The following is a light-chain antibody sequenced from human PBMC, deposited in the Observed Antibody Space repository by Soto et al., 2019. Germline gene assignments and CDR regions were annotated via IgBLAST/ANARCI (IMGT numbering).Light chain of an antibody. V-gene: IGKV3D-7*01. Sequence: IVVPQSPGTLSLSPFERDNMSCRASQSIDSNYLSWYQQKPGQAPRLIISGASTRATGTPARFSGSGSGTDFTLTISSLQPEDFAVYYCQQDYNLPFTFGQGTRLEIK. J-gene: IGKJ5*01. CDR2: GAS. CDR1: QSIDSNY. CDR3: QQDYNLPFT.